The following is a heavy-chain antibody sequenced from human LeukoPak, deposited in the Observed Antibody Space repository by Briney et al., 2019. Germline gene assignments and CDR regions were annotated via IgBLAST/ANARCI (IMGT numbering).Heavy chain of an antibody. J-gene: IGHJ4*02. CDR2: ISGSGGST. D-gene: IGHD4-23*01. CDR1: GFTFSSYA. Sequence: GGSLGLSCAASGFTFSSYAMSWVRQAPGKGLEWVSAISGSGGSTYYADSVKGRFTISRDNSKNTLYLQMNSLRAEDTAVYYCARDTVVTPFDYWGQGTLVTVSS. CDR3: ARDTVVTPFDY. V-gene: IGHV3-23*01.